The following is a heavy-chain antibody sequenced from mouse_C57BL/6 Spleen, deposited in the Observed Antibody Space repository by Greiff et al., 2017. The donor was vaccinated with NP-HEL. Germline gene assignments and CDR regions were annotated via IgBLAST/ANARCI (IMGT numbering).Heavy chain of an antibody. Sequence: VQLQQSGPELVKPGASVKISCKASGYAFSSSWMNWVKQRPGKGLEWIGRIYPGDGDTNYNGKFKGKATLTADKSSSTAYMQLSSLTSEDSAVYFCARLDYYGSSYAMDYWGQGTSVTVSS. V-gene: IGHV1-82*01. D-gene: IGHD1-1*01. CDR2: IYPGDGDT. J-gene: IGHJ4*01. CDR3: ARLDYYGSSYAMDY. CDR1: GYAFSSSW.